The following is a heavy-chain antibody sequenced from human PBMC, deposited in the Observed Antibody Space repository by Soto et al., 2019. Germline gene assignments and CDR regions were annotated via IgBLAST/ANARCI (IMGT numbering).Heavy chain of an antibody. D-gene: IGHD6-19*01. CDR3: ASFLGWLSHAEGPRWFDP. CDR1: GFTVSSNY. CDR2: IYSGGST. Sequence: HPGGSLRLSCAASGFTVSSNYMSWVRQAPGKGLEWVSVIYSGGSTYYADSVKGRFTISRDNSKNTLYLQMNSLRAEDTAVYYCASFLGWLSHAEGPRWFDPWGQGTLVTVSS. J-gene: IGHJ5*02. V-gene: IGHV3-53*01.